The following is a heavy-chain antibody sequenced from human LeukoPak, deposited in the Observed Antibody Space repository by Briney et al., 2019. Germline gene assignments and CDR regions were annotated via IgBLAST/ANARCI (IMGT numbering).Heavy chain of an antibody. Sequence: GGSLRLSCAASGFTFSSYAMSWVRQAPGKGLEWVSGISGSGDNTYYADSVKGRFTISRDNSKNTLYLQMNSLRAEDTAVYYCAETRGTTGPYYFDYWGQGTLVTVSS. J-gene: IGHJ4*02. CDR2: ISGSGDNT. D-gene: IGHD1-1*01. CDR1: GFTFSSYA. V-gene: IGHV3-23*01. CDR3: AETRGTTGPYYFDY.